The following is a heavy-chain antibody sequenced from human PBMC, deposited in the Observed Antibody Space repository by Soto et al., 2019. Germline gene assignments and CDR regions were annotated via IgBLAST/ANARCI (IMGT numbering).Heavy chain of an antibody. J-gene: IGHJ6*03. D-gene: IGHD2-15*01. CDR3: ARGYCSGGSCYYYYYYYMDV. CDR1: GGTFSSYT. V-gene: IGHV1-69*02. Sequence: SVKVSCKASGGTFSSYTISWVRQAPGQGLEWMGRIIPILGIANYAQKFQGRVTITADKSTSTAYMELSSLRSEDTAVYYCARGYCSGGSCYYYYYYYMDVWGKGTTVTV. CDR2: IIPILGIA.